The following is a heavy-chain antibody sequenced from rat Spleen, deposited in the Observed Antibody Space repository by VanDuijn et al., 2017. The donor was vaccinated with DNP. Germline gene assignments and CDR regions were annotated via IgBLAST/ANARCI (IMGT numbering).Heavy chain of an antibody. CDR1: GLTFSYYA. D-gene: IGHD1-1*01. CDR3: VTLITTMPFFDY. J-gene: IGHJ2*01. V-gene: IGHV5S13*01. Sequence: EVQLVESGGGLVQPGRSLKLSCAASGLTFSYYAMAWVRQAPTKGLEWVASITNSGSETKYRDSVQGRFTISRDNAKNTLYLQMDSLRSEDTATYSCVTLITTMPFFDYWGQGVMVTVSS. CDR2: ITNSGSET.